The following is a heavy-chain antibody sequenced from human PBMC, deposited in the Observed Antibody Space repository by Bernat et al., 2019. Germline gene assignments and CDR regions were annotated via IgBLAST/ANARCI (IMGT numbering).Heavy chain of an antibody. CDR3: SRGGGWHKSLDY. Sequence: EVQLVQSGAEVKKPGESLMISCKGSGYSFTNYWVAWVRQMPGKGLEWMGIIYPGDSNTIYSPSFHGKVTFSADKSISTASLQWSGLTASETAINYCSRGGGWHKSLDYWGQGTLVTVSS. D-gene: IGHD2-15*01. CDR1: GYSFTNYW. V-gene: IGHV5-51*01. J-gene: IGHJ4*02. CDR2: IYPGDSNT.